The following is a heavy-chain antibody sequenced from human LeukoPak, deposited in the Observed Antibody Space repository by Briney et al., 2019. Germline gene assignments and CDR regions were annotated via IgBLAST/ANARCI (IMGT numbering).Heavy chain of an antibody. D-gene: IGHD3-16*01. CDR2: IKEDGSEK. CDR3: ARGGGS. V-gene: IGHV3-7*01. Sequence: GGSLRLSCAASGFTFSSYWMSWVRQAPGKGMEWVAAIKEDGSEKYYVDSVKGRFTISRDNPKNSLYLQMTSLRAEDTAIYYCARGGGSGGQGTLVTVSS. J-gene: IGHJ4*02. CDR1: GFTFSSYW.